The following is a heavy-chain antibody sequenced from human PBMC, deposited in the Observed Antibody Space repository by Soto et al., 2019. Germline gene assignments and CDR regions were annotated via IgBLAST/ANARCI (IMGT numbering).Heavy chain of an antibody. D-gene: IGHD3-22*01. CDR2: IYPGDSDT. CDR1: GYSFTSYW. CDR3: ATVENYYDRSGYYYQAAFDI. V-gene: IGHV5-51*01. J-gene: IGHJ3*02. Sequence: GESLKISCKGSGYSFTSYWIGWVRQMPGKGLEWMGIIYPGDSDTRYSPSFQGQVTISADKSISTAYLQWSSLKASDTAMHYCATVENYYDRSGYYYQAAFDIWSQGTMVTVSS.